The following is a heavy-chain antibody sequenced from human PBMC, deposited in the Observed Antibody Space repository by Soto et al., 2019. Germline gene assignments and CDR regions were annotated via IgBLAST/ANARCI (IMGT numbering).Heavy chain of an antibody. Sequence: SETLSLTCTVSGGSIRSYYLSWFRQPPGKGLEWIGYIYYSGSTNYNPSLKSRVTISVDTSENQFSLKLNSVTAADTAVYYCARNADYSMYYFDYWGQGTLVTVSS. CDR1: GGSIRSYY. J-gene: IGHJ4*02. CDR3: ARNADYSMYYFDY. D-gene: IGHD2-21*01. V-gene: IGHV4-59*01. CDR2: IYYSGST.